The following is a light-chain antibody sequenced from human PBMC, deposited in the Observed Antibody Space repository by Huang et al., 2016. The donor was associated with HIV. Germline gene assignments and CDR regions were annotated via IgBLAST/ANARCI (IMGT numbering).Light chain of an antibody. CDR1: QSVSTN. Sequence: EVVMTQSPATLSLSPGERATLSCRASQSVSTNLAWYQQKPGQAPRLLSDGASTRATGIPGRFSGSGSGTEFTLTISSLQSEDFVVYYCQQYYNWPPYTFGQGTKLEVK. CDR2: GAS. V-gene: IGKV3-15*01. CDR3: QQYYNWPPYT. J-gene: IGKJ2*01.